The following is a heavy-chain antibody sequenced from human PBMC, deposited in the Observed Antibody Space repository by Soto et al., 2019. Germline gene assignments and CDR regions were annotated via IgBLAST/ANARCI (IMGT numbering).Heavy chain of an antibody. CDR1: GYTFIDYG. D-gene: IGHD2-8*01. CDR2: ISAYNGNK. J-gene: IGHJ4*02. Sequence: QVQLVQSGSEVKKPGASVKVSCKTSGYTFIDYGISWVRQAPGQGPEWMGWISAYNGNKKYAERVQDRVTMTTDTSTNTAFMELRSLRSDDTAVYYCARQDYCTTSTCYTAPHAYWGQGTLVTVSS. CDR3: ARQDYCTTSTCYTAPHAY. V-gene: IGHV1-18*04.